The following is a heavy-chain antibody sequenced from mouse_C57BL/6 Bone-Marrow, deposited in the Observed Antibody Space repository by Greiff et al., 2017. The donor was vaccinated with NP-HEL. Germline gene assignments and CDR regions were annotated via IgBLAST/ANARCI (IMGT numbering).Heavy chain of an antibody. CDR2: IYPGSGST. CDR1: GYTFTSYW. V-gene: IGHV1-55*01. J-gene: IGHJ2*01. D-gene: IGHD2-3*01. Sequence: QVQLQQPGAELVKPGASVKLSCKASGYTFTSYWITWVKQSPGRGLEWIGAIYPGSGSTNYNEKFKSKATLTVDTSSSTAYMQLSSLTSEDYAVYDWEREGWLLDDYWGQGTTLTVSS. CDR3: EREGWLLDDY.